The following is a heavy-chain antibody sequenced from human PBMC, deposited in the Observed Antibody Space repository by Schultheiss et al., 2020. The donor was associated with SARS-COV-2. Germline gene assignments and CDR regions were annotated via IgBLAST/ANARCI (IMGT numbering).Heavy chain of an antibody. J-gene: IGHJ4*02. Sequence: SETLSLTCTVSGGSISSGDYYWSWIRQPPGKGLEWIGSIYYSGSTYYNPSLKSRVTISVDTSKNQFSLRMRSVTAADTAVYYCARVSLSAPYYFDYWGQGILVTVSS. CDR1: GGSISSGDYY. V-gene: IGHV4-39*07. CDR2: IYYSGST. CDR3: ARVSLSAPYYFDY.